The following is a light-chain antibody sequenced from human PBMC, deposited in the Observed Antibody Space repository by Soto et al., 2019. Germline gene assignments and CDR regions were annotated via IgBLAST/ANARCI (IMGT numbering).Light chain of an antibody. CDR3: QQYDTSPPLT. Sequence: EIGLTQSPGTLSLSPGDRATLSCRASQSVRSNYLAWYQQKPGQAPSLLLYGASSRATGIPDRFSGSGSGTYFTLTISRLEPEDVAVYYCQQYDTSPPLTFGGGTKVEIK. V-gene: IGKV3-20*01. J-gene: IGKJ4*01. CDR1: QSVRSNY. CDR2: GAS.